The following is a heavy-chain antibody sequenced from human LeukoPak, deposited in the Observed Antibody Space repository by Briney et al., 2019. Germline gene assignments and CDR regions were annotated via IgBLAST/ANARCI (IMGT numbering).Heavy chain of an antibody. D-gene: IGHD3-3*01. CDR3: ARTPDYDFWSGGFDY. Sequence: ASVKVSCKASGYTFTGYYMHWVRQAPGQGLEWMGWINPNSGGTNYAQKFQGRVTMTRDTSISTAYMELSRLRSDDTAVYYCARTPDYDFWSGGFDYWGQGTLATVSS. J-gene: IGHJ4*02. CDR2: INPNSGGT. V-gene: IGHV1-2*02. CDR1: GYTFTGYY.